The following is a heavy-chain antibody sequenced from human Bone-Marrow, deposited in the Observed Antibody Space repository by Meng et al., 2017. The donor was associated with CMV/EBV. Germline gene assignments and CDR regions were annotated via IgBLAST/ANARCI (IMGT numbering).Heavy chain of an antibody. CDR1: GGSISSGGYY. Sequence: SETLSLTCTVSGGSISSGGYYWSWIRQPPGKGLEWIGSIYYSGSTYYNPSLKSRVTISVDTSKNQFSLKLSSVTAADTAVYYCARVEGWGVPAAIQEYYFDYWGQGTLVTVSS. D-gene: IGHD2-2*02. V-gene: IGHV4-39*07. J-gene: IGHJ4*02. CDR3: ARVEGWGVPAAIQEYYFDY. CDR2: IYYSGST.